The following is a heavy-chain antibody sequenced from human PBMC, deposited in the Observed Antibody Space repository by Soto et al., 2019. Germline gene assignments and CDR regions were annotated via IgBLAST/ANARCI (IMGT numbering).Heavy chain of an antibody. V-gene: IGHV1-46*01. CDR1: GYTFTSYY. CDR3: AAYTSEWPTPWN. J-gene: IGHJ4*02. CDR2: INPNGGTT. Sequence: QVQLVQSGAVVTKPGASVKVSCKASGYTFTSYYMHWVRQAPGQRLEYMGIINPNGGTTHYAQKFQGRVTMTRDTSTSTLYMELSSLRSEDTAMYYCAAYTSEWPTPWNWGQGTLVTVSS. D-gene: IGHD2-2*01.